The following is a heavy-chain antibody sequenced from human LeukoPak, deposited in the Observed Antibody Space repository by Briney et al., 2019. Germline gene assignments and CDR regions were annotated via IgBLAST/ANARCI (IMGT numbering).Heavy chain of an antibody. Sequence: SETLSLTCAVSGVSFSGYYWSWIRQPPGKGLEWVGEIYHSGSTNYNPSLKSRVTISVDTSKNQFSLKLSSVTAADTAVYYCAGHPPPDYDGSGIEGPWGQGTLVTVSS. CDR1: GVSFSGYY. CDR2: IYHSGST. CDR3: AGHPPPDYDGSGIEGP. V-gene: IGHV4-34*01. D-gene: IGHD3-10*01. J-gene: IGHJ5*02.